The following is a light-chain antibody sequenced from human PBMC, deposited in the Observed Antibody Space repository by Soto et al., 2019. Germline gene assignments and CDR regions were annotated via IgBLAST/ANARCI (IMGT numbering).Light chain of an antibody. CDR3: QQYNNWPPLT. Sequence: IVMTQSPATVSVSPGERATLSCRASQSVNYNLAWYQQKPGQAPRLLIYSASTRATGTPARFSGSGSGTEFTLTISRLQSEDFAVYYCQQYNNWPPLTFGGGTKVDIK. CDR1: QSVNYN. V-gene: IGKV3D-15*01. CDR2: SAS. J-gene: IGKJ4*01.